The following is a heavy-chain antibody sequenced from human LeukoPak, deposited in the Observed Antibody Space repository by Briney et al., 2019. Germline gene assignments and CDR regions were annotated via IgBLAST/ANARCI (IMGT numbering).Heavy chain of an antibody. J-gene: IGHJ6*02. Sequence: PGGSLRLSCAASGFTFSSYAMSWVRQAPGKGLEWVSAISGSGGSTYYADSVKGRFTISRDNSKNTLYLQINSLRAEDTAVYYCAKADNWNYSAMDVWGQGTTVTVSS. V-gene: IGHV3-23*01. CDR1: GFTFSSYA. D-gene: IGHD1-20*01. CDR2: ISGSGGST. CDR3: AKADNWNYSAMDV.